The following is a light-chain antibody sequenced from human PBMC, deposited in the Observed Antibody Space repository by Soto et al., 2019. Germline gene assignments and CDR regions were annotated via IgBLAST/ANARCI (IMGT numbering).Light chain of an antibody. V-gene: IGKV3-20*01. CDR3: QQCGSSPWT. CDR1: QSVSRY. CDR2: GAS. Sequence: EIVLTQSPATLSLSPGERATLSCRASQSVSRYLAWYQQKPGQAPRLLIYGASSRATGIPDRFSGGGSGTDFTLTISRLEPEDFAVYYCQQCGSSPWTFGQGTKVDIK. J-gene: IGKJ1*01.